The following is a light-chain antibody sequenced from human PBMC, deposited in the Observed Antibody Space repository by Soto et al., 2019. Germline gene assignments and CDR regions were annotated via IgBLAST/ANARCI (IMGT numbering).Light chain of an antibody. J-gene: IGLJ2*01. CDR1: SSDVGSYNL. Sequence: QSVLTQPASVSGSLGQSITISCTGTSSDVGSYNLVSWYQQHPGKAPKLMIYEGSKRPSGVSNRFSGSKSGNTASLTISGLQAEDEADYYCCSYAGSSTSVFGGGTKLTVL. CDR3: CSYAGSSTSV. V-gene: IGLV2-23*01. CDR2: EGS.